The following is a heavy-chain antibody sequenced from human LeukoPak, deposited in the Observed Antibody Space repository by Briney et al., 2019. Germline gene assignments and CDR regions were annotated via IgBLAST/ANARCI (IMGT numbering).Heavy chain of an antibody. J-gene: IGHJ4*02. V-gene: IGHV1-2*02. CDR2: INTNSGGT. CDR3: ASGTTNLIFDY. D-gene: IGHD1-14*01. CDR1: GSPFTGYY. Sequence: GASVKVSCKASGSPFTGYYIHWVRQAPGQGLGWMGWINTNSGGTSYAQKFQGRITMTRDTSISTAYIELSRLRSDDTAVYYCASGTTNLIFDYWGQGTLVTVSS.